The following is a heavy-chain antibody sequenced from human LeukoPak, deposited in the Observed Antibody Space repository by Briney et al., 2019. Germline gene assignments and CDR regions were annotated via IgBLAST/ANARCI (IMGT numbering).Heavy chain of an antibody. CDR1: GYALSELS. Sequence: ASVKVSCKVSGYALSELSMHWVRQAPGKGLEWMGGSDYEDGETIYAEKFQGRLTMTEDTSTDTAYMELSSLRSEDTAVYYCARGVTMVRGVIIGYWGQGTLVTVSS. D-gene: IGHD3-10*01. J-gene: IGHJ4*02. CDR2: SDYEDGET. V-gene: IGHV1-24*01. CDR3: ARGVTMVRGVIIGY.